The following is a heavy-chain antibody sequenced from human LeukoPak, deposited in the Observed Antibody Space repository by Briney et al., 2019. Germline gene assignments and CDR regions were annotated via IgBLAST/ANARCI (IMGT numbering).Heavy chain of an antibody. Sequence: ASVKVSCKASGYTFTGYYVHWVRQAPGQGLEWMGWINPNSGGTNYAQKFQGRVTVTRDTSISTAYMELSRLRSDDTAVYYCASRWEPNAEDAFDIWGQGTMVTVSS. V-gene: IGHV1-2*02. CDR3: ASRWEPNAEDAFDI. CDR2: INPNSGGT. CDR1: GYTFTGYY. J-gene: IGHJ3*02. D-gene: IGHD1-26*01.